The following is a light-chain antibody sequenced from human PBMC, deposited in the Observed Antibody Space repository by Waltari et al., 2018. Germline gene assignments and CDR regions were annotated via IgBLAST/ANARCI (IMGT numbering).Light chain of an antibody. CDR1: NIGSLS. V-gene: IGLV3-21*02. CDR2: DYT. J-gene: IGLJ3*02. Sequence: SYVLAQPPSLSVAPGQTAKITCGGDNIGSLSVHWYQQKPGRAPVLVLYDYTDRPSGIPARFSGSDSRSAATLTINRVEAGDEADYFCQVWDPTSSHWVFGGGTKLSVL. CDR3: QVWDPTSSHWV.